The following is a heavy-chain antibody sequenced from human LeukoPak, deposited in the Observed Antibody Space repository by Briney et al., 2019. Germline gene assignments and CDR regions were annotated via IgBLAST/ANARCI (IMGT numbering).Heavy chain of an antibody. V-gene: IGHV1-69*04. Sequence: ASVKVSCKASGGTFSSYAISWVRQAPGQGLEWMGRIIPILGIANYAQKFQGRVTITRNTPISTAYMELSSLRSDDTAVYYCARDGPVTPGTGYYGMDVWGQGTTVTVSS. CDR2: IIPILGIA. CDR1: GGTFSSYA. CDR3: ARDGPVTPGTGYYGMDV. D-gene: IGHD7-27*01. J-gene: IGHJ6*02.